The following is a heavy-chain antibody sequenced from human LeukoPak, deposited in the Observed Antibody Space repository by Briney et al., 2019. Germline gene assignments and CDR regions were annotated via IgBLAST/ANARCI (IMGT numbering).Heavy chain of an antibody. Sequence: GASVKVSCKVSGYALTELSMHWVRQAPGKGLEWMGGFDPEDGETIYAQKFQGRVTMTEDTSTDTAYMELSSLRSEDTAVYYCATDRGDYSAFDIWGQGTMVTVSS. CDR1: GYALTELS. CDR2: FDPEDGET. D-gene: IGHD4-17*01. V-gene: IGHV1-24*01. J-gene: IGHJ3*02. CDR3: ATDRGDYSAFDI.